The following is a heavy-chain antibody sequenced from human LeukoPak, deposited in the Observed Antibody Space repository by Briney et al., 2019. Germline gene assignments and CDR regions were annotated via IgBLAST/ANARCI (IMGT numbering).Heavy chain of an antibody. V-gene: IGHV4-4*07. CDR2: IYTSGST. Sequence: PSETLSLVCSVSGGSVSSYYLSWIRQPAGKGLEWIGRIYTSGSTSYNPSLKSRVTISVDTSKNQFSLNLSSVTAADTAVYHCAAITMVRGAPGYWGQGTLVTVSS. D-gene: IGHD3-10*01. J-gene: IGHJ4*02. CDR3: AAITMVRGAPGY. CDR1: GGSVSSYY.